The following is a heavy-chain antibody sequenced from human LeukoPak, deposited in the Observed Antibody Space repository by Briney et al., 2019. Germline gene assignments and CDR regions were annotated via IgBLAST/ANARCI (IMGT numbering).Heavy chain of an antibody. D-gene: IGHD3-10*01. J-gene: IGHJ4*02. CDR2: INAGNANT. CDR1: GYTFTSYA. Sequence: ASVKVSCKASGYTFTSYAMHWVRQAPGQRLEWMGWINAGNANTKYSQKFQGRVTITRDTSTSTAYMELRSLRSDDTAVYYCARSYAPDYWGQGTLVTVSS. CDR3: ARSYAPDY. V-gene: IGHV1-3*01.